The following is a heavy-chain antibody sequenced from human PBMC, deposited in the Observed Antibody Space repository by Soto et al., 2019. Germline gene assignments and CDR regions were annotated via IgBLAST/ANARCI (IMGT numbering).Heavy chain of an antibody. Sequence: GGSLRLSCAASGFTFSSYGMHWVRQAPGKGLEWVAVISYDGSNKYYADSVKGRFTISRDNSKNTLYLQMNSLRAEDTAVYYCATEYYGHRTDYYYYGMDVWGQGTTVTVS. CDR3: ATEYYGHRTDYYYYGMDV. J-gene: IGHJ6*02. D-gene: IGHD3-10*01. CDR1: GFTFSSYG. CDR2: ISYDGSNK. V-gene: IGHV3-30*03.